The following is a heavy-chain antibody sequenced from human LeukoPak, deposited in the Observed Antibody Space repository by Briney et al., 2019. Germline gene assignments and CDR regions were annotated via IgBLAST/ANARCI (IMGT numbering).Heavy chain of an antibody. V-gene: IGHV3-48*01. CDR2: ISSSSRTI. CDR1: RFTFSSYS. J-gene: IGHJ4*02. D-gene: IGHD2-15*01. Sequence: GGSLRLSCAASRFTFSSYSMNWVRQAPGKGLEWVSYISSSSRTIYYADSVKGRFTISRDNSKNTLYLYVNSLRPDDSAVYYCVKDNPLDYWGQGTLVIVSS. CDR3: VKDNPLDY.